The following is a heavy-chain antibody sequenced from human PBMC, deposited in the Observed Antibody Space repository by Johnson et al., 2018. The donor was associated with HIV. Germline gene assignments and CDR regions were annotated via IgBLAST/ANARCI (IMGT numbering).Heavy chain of an antibody. CDR3: ARRARDTSTWLGGSLNAFDI. CDR2: ISYDGSNK. V-gene: IGHV3-30*04. J-gene: IGHJ3*02. CDR1: GFTFSSYA. D-gene: IGHD6-13*01. Sequence: QVLSVESGRGVSQPGRSLRLSCAAPGFTFSSYAMHWVRQAPGKGLEWVAVISYDGSNKYYAASVKGRFTISRDNSKNTLYLQMNTLRAEGTAVYYCARRARDTSTWLGGSLNAFDIWGQGTMVTVSS.